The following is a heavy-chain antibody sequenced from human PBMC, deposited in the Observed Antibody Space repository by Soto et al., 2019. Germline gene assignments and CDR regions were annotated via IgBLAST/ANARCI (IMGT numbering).Heavy chain of an antibody. J-gene: IGHJ4*02. CDR2: IRRIAYGGTT. Sequence: GWSLRLSCSSSVFNFAAYTMSWVRLTPGKGLEWVGFIRRIAYGGTTDYAASVKGRFTISRDDSRKIVYLQMSRLKIEDTGVYYCSRSLAIDFDSWGQGTPVTVSS. CDR3: SRSLAIDFDS. CDR1: VFNFAAYT. V-gene: IGHV3-49*04.